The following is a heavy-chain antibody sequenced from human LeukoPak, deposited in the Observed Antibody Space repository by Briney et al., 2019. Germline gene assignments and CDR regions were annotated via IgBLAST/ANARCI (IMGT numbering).Heavy chain of an antibody. Sequence: ASVNVSCKVSGYTLTELSMHWVRQAPGKGLEWMGGFDPEDGETIYAQKFQGRVTMTEDTSTDTAYMELSSLRSEDTAVYYCATADSSGYYYGSYFDYWGQGTLVTVSS. CDR2: FDPEDGET. CDR1: GYTLTELS. V-gene: IGHV1-24*01. CDR3: ATADSSGYYYGSYFDY. D-gene: IGHD3-22*01. J-gene: IGHJ4*02.